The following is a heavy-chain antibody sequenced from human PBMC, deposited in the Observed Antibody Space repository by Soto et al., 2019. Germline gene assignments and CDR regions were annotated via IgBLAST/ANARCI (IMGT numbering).Heavy chain of an antibody. CDR3: ARAWSYGDYIGGNYYYYYMDV. J-gene: IGHJ6*03. V-gene: IGHV1-3*01. CDR1: GYTFTGYA. D-gene: IGHD4-17*01. CDR2: INAGNGNT. Sequence: ASVKVSCKASGYTFTGYAMHWVRQAPGQRLEWMGWINAGNGNTKYSQKFQGRVTITRDTSASTAYMELSSLRSEDTAVYYCARAWSYGDYIGGNYYYYYMDVWGKGTTVTVSS.